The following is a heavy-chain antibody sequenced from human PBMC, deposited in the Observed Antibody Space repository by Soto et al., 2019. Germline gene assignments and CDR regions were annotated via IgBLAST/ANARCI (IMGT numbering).Heavy chain of an antibody. V-gene: IGHV3-21*01. Sequence: GGSLRLSCAASGFSFISFDMSWVRQAPGKGLEWVSSISRSSTYIYYGDSVKGRFTISRDNAKNSLFLQMNSLRAEDTAVYYCARDPRDSTNETAPGGKGTLVTVPS. CDR1: GFSFISFD. D-gene: IGHD2-21*02. CDR2: ISRSSTYI. J-gene: IGHJ5*02. CDR3: ARDPRDSTNETAP.